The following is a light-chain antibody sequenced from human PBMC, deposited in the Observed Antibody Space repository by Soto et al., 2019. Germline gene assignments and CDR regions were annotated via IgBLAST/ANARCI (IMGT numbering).Light chain of an antibody. Sequence: QSVLTQPRSVSGSPGQSVTVSCIGASSDVGGYNSVSWYQQHPGKAPKLMIYDVSKRPSGVPDRFSGSKSGNTASLTISGLQAEDEADYYCCSYVGGYSYVFGTGTRSPS. CDR2: DVS. V-gene: IGLV2-11*01. CDR1: SSDVGGYNS. J-gene: IGLJ1*01. CDR3: CSYVGGYSYV.